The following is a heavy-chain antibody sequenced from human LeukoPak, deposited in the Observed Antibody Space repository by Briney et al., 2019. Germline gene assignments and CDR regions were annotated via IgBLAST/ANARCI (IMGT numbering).Heavy chain of an antibody. D-gene: IGHD3-9*01. V-gene: IGHV3-9*03. Sequence: NPGRSLRLSCAASGFTFDDYAMHWVRHAPGKGLEWVSGISWNSGSIGYADSVKGRFTISRDNAKNSLYLQMNSLRAEDMALYYCAKARHYDILTGYFDYWGQGTLVTVPS. CDR2: ISWNSGSI. CDR1: GFTFDDYA. CDR3: AKARHYDILTGYFDY. J-gene: IGHJ4*02.